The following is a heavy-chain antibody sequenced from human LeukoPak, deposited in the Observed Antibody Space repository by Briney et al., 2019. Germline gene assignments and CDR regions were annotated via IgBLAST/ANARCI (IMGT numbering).Heavy chain of an antibody. CDR3: ASSPYCSSTSCYAFDI. J-gene: IGHJ3*02. CDR2: INAGNGNT. V-gene: IGHV1-3*01. D-gene: IGHD2-2*01. Sequence: ASVNVSCMASGYTFTSYAMHWVRQAPGQRREWMGWINAGNGNTKYSQKFQGRVTITRDTSASTAYMEMSSLRSEDTAVYYCASSPYCSSTSCYAFDIWGQGTMVTVSS. CDR1: GYTFTSYA.